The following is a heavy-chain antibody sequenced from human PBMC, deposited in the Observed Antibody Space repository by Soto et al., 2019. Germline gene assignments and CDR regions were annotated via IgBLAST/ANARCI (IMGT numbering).Heavy chain of an antibody. CDR2: IYYSGST. D-gene: IGHD1-1*01. CDR3: ARASNWNSLDY. V-gene: IGHV4-31*03. CDR1: GGSISSGGYY. J-gene: IGHJ4*02. Sequence: QVQLQESGPGRVKPSQTLSLTCTVSGGSISSGGYYWSWSRQHPGKGLEWIGYIYYSGSTYYNPSLKSRVTISVDTSKNQFSLKLSSVTAADTAVYYCARASNWNSLDYWGQGTLVTVSS.